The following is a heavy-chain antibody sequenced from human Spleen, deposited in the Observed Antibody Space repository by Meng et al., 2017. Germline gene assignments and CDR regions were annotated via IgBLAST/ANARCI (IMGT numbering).Heavy chain of an antibody. J-gene: IGHJ4*02. Sequence: QVHLGQSGAEVKKPGSSVKVSCKASGGTFSTYIINWVRQAPGQGLEWVGGIVPIFGTPDYAQKFQGRVTITADKSTSTAYMELSSLRSEDTAMYYCASRDDFLTGADYWGQGSLVTVSS. CDR3: ASRDDFLTGADY. V-gene: IGHV1-69*06. D-gene: IGHD3-9*01. CDR2: IVPIFGTP. CDR1: GGTFSTYI.